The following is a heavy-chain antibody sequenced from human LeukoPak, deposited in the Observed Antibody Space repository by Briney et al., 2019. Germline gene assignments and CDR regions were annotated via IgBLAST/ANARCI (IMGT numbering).Heavy chain of an antibody. CDR2: INHSGST. CDR1: GGSFSGYY. J-gene: IGHJ6*02. Sequence: SETLSLTCAVYGGSFSGYYWSWIRQPPGKGLEWIGEINHSGSTNYNPSLTSRVTISVDTSKNQFSLKLSSVTAADTAVYYCAGGTFAPEYYYGMDVWGQGTTVTVSS. V-gene: IGHV4-34*01. CDR3: AGGTFAPEYYYGMDV.